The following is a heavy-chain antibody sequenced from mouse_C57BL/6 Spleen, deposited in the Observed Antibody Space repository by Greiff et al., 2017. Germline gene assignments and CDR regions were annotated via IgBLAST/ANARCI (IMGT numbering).Heavy chain of an antibody. D-gene: IGHD1-1*01. CDR3: ASRGSSYYAMDY. J-gene: IGHJ4*01. CDR1: GYSFTDYN. Sequence: EVQLQQSGPELVKPGASVKISCKASGYSFTDYNMNWVKQSNGKSLEWIGVINPNYGTTSYNQKFKGKATLTVDKSSSPAYMQLNSLTSEDSAVXYCASRGSSYYAMDYWGQGTSVTVSS. CDR2: INPNYGTT. V-gene: IGHV1-39*01.